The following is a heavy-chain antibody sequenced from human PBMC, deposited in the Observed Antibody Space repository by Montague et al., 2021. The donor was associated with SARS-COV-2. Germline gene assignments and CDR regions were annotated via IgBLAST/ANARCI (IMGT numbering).Heavy chain of an antibody. CDR1: RFTFTTYA. CDR2: ISYDGNHK. D-gene: IGHD3-3*01. Sequence: SLRLSCAASRFTFTTYAMHWVRQAPGKGLEWVAVISYDGNHKYYADYVKGRFTISRDNSKNTLSLQMNSLRTEDTALYYCAGTLRFLELNFDYWGQGTLVTVSS. CDR3: AGTLRFLELNFDY. J-gene: IGHJ4*02. V-gene: IGHV3-30-3*01.